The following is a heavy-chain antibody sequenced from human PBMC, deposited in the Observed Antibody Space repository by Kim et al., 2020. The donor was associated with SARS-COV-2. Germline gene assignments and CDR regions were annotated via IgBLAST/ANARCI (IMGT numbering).Heavy chain of an antibody. CDR2: IYHSGST. CDR1: GGSISSSNW. J-gene: IGHJ5*02. Sequence: SETLSLTCAVSGGSISSSNWWCWGRQPPGRGLWRIWEIYHSGSTNYNPSLKSRVTTSVDKTKHHFSRKLSSVTAADTAVYYCARVAGVITRIVVVWAGWFDPWGQGTLVTVSS. D-gene: IGHD3-22*01. CDR3: ARVAGVITRIVVVWAGWFDP. V-gene: IGHV4-4*02.